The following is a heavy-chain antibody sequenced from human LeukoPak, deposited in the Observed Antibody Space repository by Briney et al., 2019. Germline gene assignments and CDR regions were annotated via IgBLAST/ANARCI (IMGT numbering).Heavy chain of an antibody. J-gene: IGHJ4*02. D-gene: IGHD6-13*01. CDR1: GGSISRGGYY. CDR2: IYHSEST. V-gene: IGHV4-30-2*01. CDR3: ASAGAAAYYFDY. Sequence: PSQTLSLTCTVSGGSISRGGYYWSWIRQPLGKGLEWIGYIYHSESTYYNPSLKSRVTMSVDRSKNQFSLRLSSVTAADTAVYYCASAGAAAYYFDYWGQGTLVTVSS.